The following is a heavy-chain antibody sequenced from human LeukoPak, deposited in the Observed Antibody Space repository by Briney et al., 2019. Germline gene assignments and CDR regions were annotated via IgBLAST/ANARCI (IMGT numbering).Heavy chain of an antibody. CDR2: TYYRSKWYN. D-gene: IGHD7-27*01. CDR3: ARGANWSMDY. CDR1: GDSVSSNSVA. Sequence: SQTLSLTCATSGDSVSSNSVAWNWIRQSPSRGLEWLGRTYYRSKWYNDYAVSVKSRITINPDTAKNQFSLQLNSVTPEDTAVYYCARGANWSMDYWGQGTLVTVSS. V-gene: IGHV6-1*01. J-gene: IGHJ4*02.